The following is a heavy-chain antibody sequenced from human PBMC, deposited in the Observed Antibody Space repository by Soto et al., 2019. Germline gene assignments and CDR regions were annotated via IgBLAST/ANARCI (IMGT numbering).Heavy chain of an antibody. D-gene: IGHD3-16*01. J-gene: IGHJ5*02. CDR2: IWYDGSNK. CDR3: ARDLGVNWFDP. Sequence: RRLSCAASGFTFSSYGMHWVRQAPGKGLEWVAVIWYDGSNKYYADSVKGRFTISRDNSKNTLYLQMNSLRAEDTAVYYCARDLGVNWFDPWGQGTLVTVSS. V-gene: IGHV3-33*01. CDR1: GFTFSSYG.